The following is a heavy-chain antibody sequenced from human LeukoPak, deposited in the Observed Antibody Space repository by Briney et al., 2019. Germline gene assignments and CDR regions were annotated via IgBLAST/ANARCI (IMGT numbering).Heavy chain of an antibody. Sequence: PSETLSLTCAVYGGSFSGYYWSWIRQSPGKGLEWIGEINHSGSTNYNPSLKSRVTISVDTSKNQFSLKLSSVTAADTAVYYCARGRGYSYRFLYYFDYWGQGTLVTVSS. J-gene: IGHJ4*02. CDR3: ARGRGYSYRFLYYFDY. CDR1: GGSFSGYY. CDR2: INHSGST. V-gene: IGHV4-34*01. D-gene: IGHD5-18*01.